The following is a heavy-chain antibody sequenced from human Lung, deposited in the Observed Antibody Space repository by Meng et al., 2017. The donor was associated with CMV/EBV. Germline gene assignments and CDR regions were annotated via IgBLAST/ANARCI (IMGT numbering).Heavy chain of an antibody. V-gene: IGHV3-30*04. CDR3: ATDGGAAAGTTPRGP. J-gene: IGHJ1*01. CDR1: GFTFSSYA. D-gene: IGHD6-13*01. Sequence: SLKISXAASGFTFSSYAMHWVRQAPGKGLEWVAVISYDGSNKYYADSVKGRFTISRDNSKNTLYLQMNSLRAEDTAVYYCATDGGAAAGTTPRGPWGQGTLVTVSS. CDR2: ISYDGSNK.